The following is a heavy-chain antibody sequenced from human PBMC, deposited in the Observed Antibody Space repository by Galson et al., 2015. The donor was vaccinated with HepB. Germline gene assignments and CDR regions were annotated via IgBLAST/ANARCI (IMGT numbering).Heavy chain of an antibody. CDR2: INPSDGST. J-gene: IGHJ5*02. V-gene: IGHV1-46*01. CDR1: GYTFTSYY. Sequence: SVKVSCKASGYTFTSYYMHWVRQAPGQGLEWMGIINPSDGSTSYAQKFHGRVTMTRDTSTSTVYMELSSLRSEDTAVYYCARDHLTGGHSYCYNWFDPWGQGTLVTVSS. CDR3: ARDHLTGGHSYCYNWFDP. D-gene: IGHD5-18*01.